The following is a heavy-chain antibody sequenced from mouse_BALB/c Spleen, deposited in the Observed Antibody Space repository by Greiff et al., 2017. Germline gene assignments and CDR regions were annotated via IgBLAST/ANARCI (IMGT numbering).Heavy chain of an antibody. D-gene: IGHD4-1*01. J-gene: IGHJ2*01. CDR2: ISDGGSYT. Sequence: EVQLVESGGGLVKPGGSLKLSCAASGFTFSDYYMYWVRQTPEKRLEWVATISDGGSYTYYPDSVKGRFTISRDNAKNNLYLQMSSLKSEDTAMYYCARDGARVTGRGYFDYWGQGTTLTVSS. CDR3: ARDGARVTGRGYFDY. V-gene: IGHV5-4*02. CDR1: GFTFSDYY.